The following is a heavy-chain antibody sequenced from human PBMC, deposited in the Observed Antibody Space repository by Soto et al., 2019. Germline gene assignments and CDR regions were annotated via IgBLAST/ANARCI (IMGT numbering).Heavy chain of an antibody. Sequence: GASLKVCCKASGDTFTSYDISWVRQAPGQGLEWMGWISTYNGNTNYAQKLQGRVTMTTDTSTSTAYMELRSLRSDDTAVYYCARGFRVAATRWWFDPWGQGTLVTVSS. V-gene: IGHV1-18*01. CDR1: GDTFTSYD. CDR2: ISTYNGNT. J-gene: IGHJ5*02. CDR3: ARGFRVAATRWWFDP. D-gene: IGHD2-15*01.